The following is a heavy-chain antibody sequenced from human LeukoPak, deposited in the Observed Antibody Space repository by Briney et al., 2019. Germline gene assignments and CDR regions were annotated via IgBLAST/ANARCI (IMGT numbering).Heavy chain of an antibody. D-gene: IGHD5-12*01. V-gene: IGHV3-48*03. CDR1: GFTFSSYE. CDR2: ISSSGSTI. CDR3: AREGAYSGYQTDYYYGMDV. Sequence: GGSLRLSCAASGFTFSSYEMNWVRRAPGKGLEWVSYISSSGSTIYYADSVKGRFTISRDNAKNSLYLQMNSLRAEDTAVYYCAREGAYSGYQTDYYYGMDVWGKGTTVTVSS. J-gene: IGHJ6*04.